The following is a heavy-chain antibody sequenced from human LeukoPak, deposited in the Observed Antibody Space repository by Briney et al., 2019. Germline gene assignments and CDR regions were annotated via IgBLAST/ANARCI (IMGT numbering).Heavy chain of an antibody. CDR1: GFTFSSYA. V-gene: IGHV3-30*14. Sequence: GRSLRLSCAASGFTFSSYAMHWVRQAPGKGLEWVAVISYDGSNKYYADSVKGRFTISRDNSKNTLYLQMNSLRAEDTAVYYCAREASAGLDPWGQGTLVTVSS. CDR2: ISYDGSNK. CDR3: AREASAGLDP. J-gene: IGHJ5*02.